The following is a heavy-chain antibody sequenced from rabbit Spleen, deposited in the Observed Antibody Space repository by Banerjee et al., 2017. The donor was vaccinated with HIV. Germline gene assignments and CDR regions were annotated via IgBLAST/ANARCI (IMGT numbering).Heavy chain of an antibody. CDR2: IDAVFGTT. V-gene: IGHV1S40*01. J-gene: IGHJ4*01. Sequence: QSLEESGGDLVKPGASLTLTCTASGFSFSSTYYMCWVRQPPGKGLEWIGYIDAVFGTTYYARWVNGRFTISSHNAQNTLYLQLNSLTVADTATYFCVRGASSSGYYSLWGPGTLVTVS. CDR3: VRGASSSGYYSL. CDR1: GFSFSSTYY. D-gene: IGHD1-1*01.